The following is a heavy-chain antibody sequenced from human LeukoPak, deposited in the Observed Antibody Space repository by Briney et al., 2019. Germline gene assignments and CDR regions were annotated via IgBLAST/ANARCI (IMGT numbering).Heavy chain of an antibody. D-gene: IGHD3-22*01. CDR3: ARRRTYYDSSGYSSDAFDI. Sequence: GGSLRLSCAASGFTFSDYYMSWIRQAPGKGLEWVSYISSSGSTIYYADSVKGRFTISRDNAKDSLYLQMNSLRAEDTAVYYCARRRTYYDSSGYSSDAFDIWGQGTMVTVSS. V-gene: IGHV3-11*04. CDR2: ISSSGSTI. CDR1: GFTFSDYY. J-gene: IGHJ3*02.